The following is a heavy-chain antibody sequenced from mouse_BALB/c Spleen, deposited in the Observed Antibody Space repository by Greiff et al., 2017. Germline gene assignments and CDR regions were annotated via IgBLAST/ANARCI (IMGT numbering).Heavy chain of an antibody. Sequence: QVQLKQSGAELMKPGASVKISCKATGYTFSSYWIEWVKQRPGHGLEWIGEILPGSGSTNYNEKFKGKATFTADTSSNTAYMQLSSLTSEDSAVYYCARKGYRYDEGYAMDYWGQGTSVTVSS. D-gene: IGHD2-14*01. J-gene: IGHJ4*01. CDR1: GYTFSSYW. V-gene: IGHV1-9*01. CDR3: ARKGYRYDEGYAMDY. CDR2: ILPGSGST.